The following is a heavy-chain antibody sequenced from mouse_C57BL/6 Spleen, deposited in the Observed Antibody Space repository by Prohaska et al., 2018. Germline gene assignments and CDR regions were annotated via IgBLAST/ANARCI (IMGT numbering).Heavy chain of an antibody. CDR3: AKTPYYGSSVWYFDV. D-gene: IGHD1-1*01. J-gene: IGHJ1*03. CDR2: INPNNGGT. CDR1: GYTFTDYY. V-gene: IGHV1-26*01. Sequence: SVKISCKASGYTFTDYYMNWVKQSHGKSLEWIGDINPNNGGTSYNQKFKGKATLTVDKSSSTAYMELLSLTSEDSAVYYCAKTPYYGSSVWYFDVWGTGTTVTVSS.